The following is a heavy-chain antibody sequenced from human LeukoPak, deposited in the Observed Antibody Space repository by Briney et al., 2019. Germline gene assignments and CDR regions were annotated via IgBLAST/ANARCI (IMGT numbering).Heavy chain of an antibody. CDR3: ARDQPHIVVVPAAPEV. Sequence: GGSLRLSCAASGFTFSSYAMHWVRQAPGKGLEWVAVISYDGSNKYYADSVKGRFTISRDNSKNTLYLQMNSLRAEDTAVYYCARDQPHIVVVPAAPEVWGQGTLVTVSS. V-gene: IGHV3-30-3*01. CDR2: ISYDGSNK. D-gene: IGHD2-2*01. CDR1: GFTFSSYA. J-gene: IGHJ4*02.